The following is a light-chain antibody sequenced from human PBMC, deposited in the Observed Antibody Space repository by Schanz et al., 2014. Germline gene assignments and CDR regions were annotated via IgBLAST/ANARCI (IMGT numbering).Light chain of an antibody. Sequence: DIQMTQSPSTLSASVGDRVTITCRASQTSTWLAWYQQKPGKAPKLLIYDASTLKSGVPSRFSGSRSGTEFTLTISSLQPTDFATYYCLHYNRFLWTFGQGTKVEVK. CDR3: LHYNRFLWT. CDR2: DAS. V-gene: IGKV1-5*01. J-gene: IGKJ1*01. CDR1: QTSTW.